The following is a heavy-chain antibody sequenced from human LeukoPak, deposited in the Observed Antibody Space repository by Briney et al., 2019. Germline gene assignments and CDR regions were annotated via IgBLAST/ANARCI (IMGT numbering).Heavy chain of an antibody. J-gene: IGHJ3*02. Sequence: GASVKVSCKASGGTFSSYTISWVRQAPGQGLEWMGRIIPIFGTANYAQKFQGRVTITTDESTSTAYMEPSSLRSEDTAVYYCARDRVHYYDSSGLDAFDIWGRGTMVTVSS. CDR2: IIPIFGTA. CDR3: ARDRVHYYDSSGLDAFDI. CDR1: GGTFSSYT. V-gene: IGHV1-69*05. D-gene: IGHD3-22*01.